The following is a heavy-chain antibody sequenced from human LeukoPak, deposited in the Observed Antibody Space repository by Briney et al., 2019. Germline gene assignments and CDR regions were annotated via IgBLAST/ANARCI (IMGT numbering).Heavy chain of an antibody. CDR3: AREDQSTYNY. CDR1: GFTFSSYW. Sequence: PGGSLRLSCAASGFTFSSYWMSWVRQAPGKGLEWVASIKQDGSEKFYVDSVKGRFIISKDNAKNSLYLQLNSLRVDDTAIYYCAREDQSTYNYWGQGTLVTVSS. J-gene: IGHJ4*02. D-gene: IGHD2-2*01. CDR2: IKQDGSEK. V-gene: IGHV3-7*01.